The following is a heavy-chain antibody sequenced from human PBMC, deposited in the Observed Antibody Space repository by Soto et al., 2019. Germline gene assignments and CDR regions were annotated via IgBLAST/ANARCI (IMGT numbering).Heavy chain of an antibody. D-gene: IGHD2-2*01. CDR2: IIPIFGTA. Sequence: EASVKVSCKASGGTFSSYAISWVRQAPGQGLEWMGGIIPIFGTANYAQKFQGRVTITADESTSTAYMELSSLRSEDTAVYYCARLVLVPALKDYYYYGMDVWGQGITVTVSS. V-gene: IGHV1-69*13. CDR3: ARLVLVPALKDYYYYGMDV. CDR1: GGTFSSYA. J-gene: IGHJ6*02.